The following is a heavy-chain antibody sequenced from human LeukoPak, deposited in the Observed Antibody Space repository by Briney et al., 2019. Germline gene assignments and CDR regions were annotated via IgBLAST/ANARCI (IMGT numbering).Heavy chain of an antibody. V-gene: IGHV3-30*03. D-gene: IGHD6-13*01. J-gene: IGHJ6*03. CDR2: ISYDGSNK. CDR1: GFTFSSYG. CDR3: ASQYSSSWYYYYYMDV. Sequence: GGSLRLSCAASGFTFSSYGMHWVRQAPGKGLEWVAVISYDGSNKYYADSVKGRFTISRDNAENSLYLQMNSLRAEDTAVYYCASQYSSSWYYYYYMDVWGKGTTVTVSS.